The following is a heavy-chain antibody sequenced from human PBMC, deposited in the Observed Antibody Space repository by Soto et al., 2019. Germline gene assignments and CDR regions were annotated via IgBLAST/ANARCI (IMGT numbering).Heavy chain of an antibody. J-gene: IGHJ6*02. CDR1: GFTFSSYS. V-gene: IGHV3-48*02. CDR2: ISSSSSTI. D-gene: IGHD4-17*01. CDR3: ARDPGDYGEYGMDV. Sequence: EVQLVESGGGLVQPGGSLRLSFAAYGFTFSSYSMNWVRQAPGKGLEWVSYISSSSSTIYYADSEKGRFTISRDNAKNSLYLQMNSLRDEDTAVYYCARDPGDYGEYGMDVWGQGTTVTVSS.